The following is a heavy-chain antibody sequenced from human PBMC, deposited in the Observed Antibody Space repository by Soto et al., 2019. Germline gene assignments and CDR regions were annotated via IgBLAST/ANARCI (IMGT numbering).Heavy chain of an antibody. V-gene: IGHV1-69*09. J-gene: IGHJ4*02. CDR1: GGTFFRHE. CDR2: INPLSGIS. Sequence: QVQLVQSGAEVKKPESSVKVSCKTSGGTFFRHEISWVRQAPGQGPEWMGKINPLSGISNYAQKFQDRVTFTADTDSSTAYMELSSLRSDDTAVYYCATPACAATWCSPSHNLDHWGQGTLVTVSS. D-gene: IGHD2-2*01. CDR3: ATPACAATWCSPSHNLDH.